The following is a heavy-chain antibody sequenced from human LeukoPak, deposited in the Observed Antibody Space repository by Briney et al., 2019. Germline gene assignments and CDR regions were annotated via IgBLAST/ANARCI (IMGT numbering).Heavy chain of an antibody. CDR2: IRYDGNNK. CDR1: GFTFSSYG. V-gene: IGHV3-30*02. D-gene: IGHD2-2*01. CDR3: APHCSSTSCPDY. J-gene: IGHJ4*02. Sequence: GGSLRLSCAASGFTFSSYGMHWVRQAPGKGLEWVSFIRYDGNNKYYGDSVKGRFTISRDNSKNTLYLQMNSLRAEDTAVYYCAPHCSSTSCPDYWGQGTLVTVSS.